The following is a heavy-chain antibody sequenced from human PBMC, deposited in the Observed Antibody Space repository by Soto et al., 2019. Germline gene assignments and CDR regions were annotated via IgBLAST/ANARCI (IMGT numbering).Heavy chain of an antibody. CDR3: AKSEDDSSAYVGYFDY. D-gene: IGHD3-22*01. J-gene: IGHJ4*02. CDR2: IGTAGDT. Sequence: SGGSLRLSCAASGFTFSSYDMHWVRQATGKGLEWVSAIGTAGDTYYPGSVKGRFTISRENAKNTLHLQINSLRGEDTAVYYRAKSEDDSSAYVGYFDYWGQGTMVTVSS. CDR1: GFTFSSYD. V-gene: IGHV3-13*01.